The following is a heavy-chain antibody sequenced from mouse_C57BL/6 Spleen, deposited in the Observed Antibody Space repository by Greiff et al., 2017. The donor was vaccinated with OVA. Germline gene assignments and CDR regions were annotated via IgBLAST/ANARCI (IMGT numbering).Heavy chain of an antibody. Sequence: EVMLVESGGGLVKPGGSLKLSCAASGFTFSSYTMSWVRQTPEKRLEWVATISGGGGNTYYPDSVKGRFTISRDNAKNTLYLQMSSLRSEDTALYYCARDGYYEAMDYWGQGTSVTVSS. CDR3: ARDGYYEAMDY. CDR1: GFTFSSYT. D-gene: IGHD2-3*01. CDR2: ISGGGGNT. V-gene: IGHV5-9*01. J-gene: IGHJ4*01.